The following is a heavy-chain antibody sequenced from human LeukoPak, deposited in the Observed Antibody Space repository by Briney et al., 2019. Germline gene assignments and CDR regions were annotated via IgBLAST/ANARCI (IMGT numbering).Heavy chain of an antibody. D-gene: IGHD3-10*01. J-gene: IGHJ4*02. CDR3: ARPDYYRGAESYGGDY. Sequence: PGGSLRLSCAASGFTFSSYAMNWVRQAPGEGLEWVSYIGSNFETIYADSVKGRFTISRDNAKNSLSLQMNSLRADDTAVYYCARPDYYRGAESYGGDYWGQGTLVTVSP. CDR1: GFTFSSYA. CDR2: IGSNFETI. V-gene: IGHV3-48*01.